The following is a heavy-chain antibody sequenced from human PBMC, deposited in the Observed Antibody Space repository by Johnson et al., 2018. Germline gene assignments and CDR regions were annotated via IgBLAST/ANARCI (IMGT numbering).Heavy chain of an antibody. CDR1: GFTFSSYW. CDR2: INSDGSST. V-gene: IGHV3-74*02. J-gene: IGHJ1*01. Sequence: VQLVESGGGLVQPGGSLRLSCAASGFTFSSYWMHWVCQAPGKGLVWVSRINSDGSSTSYADSVKGRFTISRDNAKNPLYLQMNSLRAEDTAVSYCARADYGDYSGYFQHWGQGTLVTVSS. D-gene: IGHD4-17*01. CDR3: ARADYGDYSGYFQH.